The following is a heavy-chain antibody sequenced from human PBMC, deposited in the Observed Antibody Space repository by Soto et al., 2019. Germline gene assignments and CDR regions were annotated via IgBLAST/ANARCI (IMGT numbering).Heavy chain of an antibody. D-gene: IGHD2-2*01. Sequence: PGESLKISCTGSGYSFTNYWIGWVRRMPGKGLEWMGIIYPGDSNTRYSPAFQGQVTISADKSISTAYLQWSSLKASDTAMYFCARQGYCSNTACYPVDYWGQGTLVTFSS. CDR3: ARQGYCSNTACYPVDY. CDR1: GYSFTNYW. V-gene: IGHV5-51*01. CDR2: IYPGDSNT. J-gene: IGHJ4*02.